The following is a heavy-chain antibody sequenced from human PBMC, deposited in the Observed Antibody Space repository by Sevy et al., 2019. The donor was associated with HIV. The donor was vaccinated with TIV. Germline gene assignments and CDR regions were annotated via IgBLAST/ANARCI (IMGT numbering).Heavy chain of an antibody. V-gene: IGHV1-2*06. CDR3: ARAPPTVTTTDY. D-gene: IGHD4-17*01. CDR1: GYTFTGYY. J-gene: IGHJ4*02. CDR2: INPNSGGT. Sequence: ASVKVSCKASGYTFTGYYMHWVRQAPGQGLEWMGRINPNSGGTNYPQKFQGRVTMTRDTSISTAYMELSRLRSDDTAVYYCARAPPTVTTTDYWGQGTLVTVSS.